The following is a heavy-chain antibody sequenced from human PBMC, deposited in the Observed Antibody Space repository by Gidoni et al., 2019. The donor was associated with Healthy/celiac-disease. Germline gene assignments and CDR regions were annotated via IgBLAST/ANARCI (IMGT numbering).Heavy chain of an antibody. Sequence: QVQLQQWGAGLLKPSETLSLTCAVYGGSFSGYYWSWIRQPPGKGLEWIGEINHSGSTNYNPSLKSRVTISVDTSKNQFSLKLSSVTAADTAVYYCARELDYYDSSGYRTDAFDIWGQGTMVTVSS. CDR1: GGSFSGYY. V-gene: IGHV4-34*01. CDR2: INHSGST. J-gene: IGHJ3*02. D-gene: IGHD3-22*01. CDR3: ARELDYYDSSGYRTDAFDI.